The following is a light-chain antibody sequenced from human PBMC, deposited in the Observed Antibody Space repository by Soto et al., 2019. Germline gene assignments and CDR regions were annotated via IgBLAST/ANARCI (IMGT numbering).Light chain of an antibody. CDR2: GAS. CDR3: QQYNNWPPIT. J-gene: IGKJ5*01. CDR1: QSVSNN. Sequence: EVVLTQSPATLSSFPGDRVTLSCRASQSVSNNLAWYRHRPGQAPRLLIYGASTRATGIPARFSGSGSGTEFTLTISSLQSEDFAVYYCQQYNNWPPITFGQGTRLAIK. V-gene: IGKV3-15*01.